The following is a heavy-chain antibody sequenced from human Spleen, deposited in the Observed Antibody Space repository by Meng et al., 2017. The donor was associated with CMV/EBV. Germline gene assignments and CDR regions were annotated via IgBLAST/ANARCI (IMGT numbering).Heavy chain of an antibody. CDR2: INPRTGGT. D-gene: IGHD1-1*01. J-gene: IGHJ5*02. CDR1: GYTFTDYY. Sequence: ASVKVSCKASGYTFTDYYIHWVRQAPGQGLEWMGWINPRTGGTEYAHRFQGRVTMTRDTSITTAYMELSGLKFDDTAVYYCARDPTRNDVDYWFDPWGQGTLVTVSS. V-gene: IGHV1-2*02. CDR3: ARDPTRNDVDYWFDP.